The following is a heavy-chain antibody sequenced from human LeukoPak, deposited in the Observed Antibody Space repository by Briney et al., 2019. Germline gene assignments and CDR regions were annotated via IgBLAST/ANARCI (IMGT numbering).Heavy chain of an antibody. J-gene: IGHJ4*02. CDR3: ARDRSYYDSSGPFGIDY. CDR2: IKQDGSEK. CDR1: GFTFSSYW. D-gene: IGHD3-22*01. Sequence: PGGSLRLSCAASGFTFSSYWMSWVRQAPGKGLKWVANIKQDGSEKYYVDSVKGRFTISRDNAKNSLYLQMNSLRAEDTAVYYCARDRSYYDSSGPFGIDYWGQGTLVTVSS. V-gene: IGHV3-7*01.